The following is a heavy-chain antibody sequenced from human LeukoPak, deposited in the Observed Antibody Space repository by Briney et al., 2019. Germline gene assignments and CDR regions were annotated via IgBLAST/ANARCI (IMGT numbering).Heavy chain of an antibody. CDR3: ARIPSSGTKITHFDY. CDR2: ISAYNGNT. Sequence: ASVKVSCKASGYTFTSYGISWVRQAPGQGLEWMGWISAYNGNTNYAQKLQGRVTMTTDTSTSTAYMELRSLRSDDTAVYYCARIPSSGTKITHFDYWGKGPLVPVPS. D-gene: IGHD3-22*01. V-gene: IGHV1-18*01. J-gene: IGHJ4*02. CDR1: GYTFTSYG.